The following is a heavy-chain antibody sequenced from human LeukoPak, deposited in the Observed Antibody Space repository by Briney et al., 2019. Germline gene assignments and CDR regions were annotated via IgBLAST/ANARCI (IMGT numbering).Heavy chain of an antibody. V-gene: IGHV4-4*07. CDR2: IYGSGGT. D-gene: IGHD2-2*01. CDR3: ASVRKGYCSSTSCYAKGYYYYYMDV. Sequence: SETLSLTCTVSGGSIRSYWSWIRQPAGKGLEWIGRIYGSGGTDYNPSLKSRVTISVDTSKNQFSLKLSSVTAADTAVYYCASVRKGYCSSTSCYAKGYYYYYMDVWGKGTTVTISS. CDR1: GGSIRSY. J-gene: IGHJ6*03.